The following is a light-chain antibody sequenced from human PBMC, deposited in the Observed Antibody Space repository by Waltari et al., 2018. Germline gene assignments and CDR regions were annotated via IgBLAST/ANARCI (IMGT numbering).Light chain of an antibody. V-gene: IGLV4-69*01. CDR2: VNSDGSH. J-gene: IGLJ3*02. CDR1: SGHSSNI. Sequence: QLVLTQSPSASAPLGASVKFTCTLSSGHSSNIIAWNPQQPEKGPRYLMKVNSDGSHSKGAEIPDRFSGSGSGTERYLTISSVQSEDEADYYCQTGGHGTWVFGGGTKLTVL. CDR3: QTGGHGTWV.